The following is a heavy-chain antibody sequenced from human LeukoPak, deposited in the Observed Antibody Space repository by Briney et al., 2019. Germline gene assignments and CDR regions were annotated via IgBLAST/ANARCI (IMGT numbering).Heavy chain of an antibody. J-gene: IGHJ3*02. V-gene: IGHV4-61*02. D-gene: IGHD2-2*01. CDR2: IYTSGST. CDR3: ARPNLNCSSTSCYFDAFDI. Sequence: PSETLSLTCTVSGGSISSSSYYWSWIRQPAGKGLEWIGRIYTSGSTNYNPSLKSRVTISVDTSKNQFSLKLSSVTAADTAVYYCARPNLNCSSTSCYFDAFDIWGQGTMVTVSS. CDR1: GGSISSSSYY.